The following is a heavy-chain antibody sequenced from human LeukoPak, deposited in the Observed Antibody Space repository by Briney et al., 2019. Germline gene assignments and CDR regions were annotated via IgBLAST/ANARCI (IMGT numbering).Heavy chain of an antibody. J-gene: IGHJ3*02. CDR2: IYSSGST. Sequence: PSETLSLTCRVSGVSISSGSNYWGCIRQPPGKTLEWIGSIYSSGSTYYNSSLKSRVIILIDTAKNHFSLNLSSVTAADTAVYYCARSDGYGLVGIWGQGTMVTVSS. CDR3: ARSDGYGLVGI. D-gene: IGHD3-10*01. CDR1: GVSISSGSNY. V-gene: IGHV4-39*07.